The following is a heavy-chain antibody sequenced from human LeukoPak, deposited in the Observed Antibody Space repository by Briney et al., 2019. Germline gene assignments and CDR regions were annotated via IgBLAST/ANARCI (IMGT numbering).Heavy chain of an antibody. CDR3: ARGRSYGSGSYYTSHYYGMDV. CDR1: GGSFSGYY. CDR2: INHSGST. D-gene: IGHD3-10*01. Sequence: PSETLSLTCAVYGGSFSGYYWSWIRQPPGKGLEWIWEINHSGSTNYNPSLKSRVTISVDTSKNQFSLKLSSVTAADTAVYYCARGRSYGSGSYYTSHYYGMDVWGQGTTVTVSS. V-gene: IGHV4-34*01. J-gene: IGHJ6*02.